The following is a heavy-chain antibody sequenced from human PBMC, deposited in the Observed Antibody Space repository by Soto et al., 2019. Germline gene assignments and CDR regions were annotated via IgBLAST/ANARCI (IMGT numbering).Heavy chain of an antibody. D-gene: IGHD4-4*01. J-gene: IGHJ4*01. CDR1: RYTFISYD. V-gene: IGHV1-8*01. CDR2: MNPKSANT. Sequence: QVQLVQSGAEVKKPGASVKVSCKASRYTFISYDINWVRQATGQGLEWMGWMNPKSANTGYAQNFQGRVTMTRNTTRCTAYMELCSLRSEDTAGYYCPRSPSWDTTVTPYYFDYWVHGTLVTVSS. CDR3: PRSPSWDTTVTPYYFDY.